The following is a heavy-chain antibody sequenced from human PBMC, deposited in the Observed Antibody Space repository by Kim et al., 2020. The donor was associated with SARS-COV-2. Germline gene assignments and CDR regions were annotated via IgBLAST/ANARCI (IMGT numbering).Heavy chain of an antibody. J-gene: IGHJ4*02. Sequence: VKGRFTISRDNSKNTLYLQMNSLRAEDTAVYYCANPYYYDSSGYYYPIDYWDQGTLVTVSS. CDR3: ANPYYYDSSGYYYPIDY. D-gene: IGHD3-22*01. V-gene: IGHV3-23*01.